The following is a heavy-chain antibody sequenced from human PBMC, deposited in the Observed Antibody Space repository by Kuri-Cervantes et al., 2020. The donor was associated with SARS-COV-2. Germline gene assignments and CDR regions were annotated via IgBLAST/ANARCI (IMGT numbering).Heavy chain of an antibody. CDR3: ARGYDSSGYYYDY. CDR2: IIPIFGTA. Sequence: SVKVSCKASGGTFSSYAISWVRQAPGQGLEWMGRIIPIFGTANYAQKFQGRVSITADRSTNTAYMELSSLRSEDTAVHYCARGYDSSGYYYDYWGQGTLVTVSS. CDR1: GGTFSSYA. V-gene: IGHV1-69*06. J-gene: IGHJ4*02. D-gene: IGHD3-22*01.